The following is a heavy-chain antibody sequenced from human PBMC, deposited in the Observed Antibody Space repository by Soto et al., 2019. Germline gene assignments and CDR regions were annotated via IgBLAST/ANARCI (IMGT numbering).Heavy chain of an antibody. CDR2: IKSKSGGRYT. Sequence: GGSLRLSCAASGFTFSNAWMSWVRQAPGKGLEWVSRIKSKSGGRYTDYAAPGRGRITSSRDETKNSLYLQRLSLKDKAVYVCYCAPDQSLAVVGLDFWGQGTMVTVSS. CDR1: GFTFSNAW. D-gene: IGHD2-15*01. J-gene: IGHJ4*03. V-gene: IGHV3-15*01. CDR3: APDQSLAVVGLDF.